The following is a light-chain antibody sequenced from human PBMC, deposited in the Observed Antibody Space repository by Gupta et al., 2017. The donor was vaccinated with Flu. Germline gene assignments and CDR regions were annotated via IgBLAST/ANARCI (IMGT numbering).Light chain of an antibody. CDR2: GVN. CDR1: TSDVGANNY. V-gene: IGLV2-14*01. J-gene: IGLJ1*01. Sequence: QSALTQPASVSGSPGQSIAISCTGTTSDVGANNYVSWYQQHPGKAPKVMIYGVNNRPSAVSDRFSGSKSGNTAALTISGLQAEDEADYYCSSYRSSSTSFFFGTGTKVTVL. CDR3: SSYRSSSTSFF.